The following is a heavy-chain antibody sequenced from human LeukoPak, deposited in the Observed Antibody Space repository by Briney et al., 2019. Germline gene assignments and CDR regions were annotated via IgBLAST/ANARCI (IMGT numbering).Heavy chain of an antibody. V-gene: IGHV3-9*01. Sequence: GGSLRLSCAASGFTFSSYWMHWVRQAPGKGLEWVSGISWNSGSIGYADSVKGRFTISRDNAKNSLYLQMNSLRAEDTALYYCAKDMGSIVVVTGYFDYWGQGTLVTVSS. CDR1: GFTFSSYW. CDR2: ISWNSGSI. D-gene: IGHD2-21*02. CDR3: AKDMGSIVVVTGYFDY. J-gene: IGHJ4*02.